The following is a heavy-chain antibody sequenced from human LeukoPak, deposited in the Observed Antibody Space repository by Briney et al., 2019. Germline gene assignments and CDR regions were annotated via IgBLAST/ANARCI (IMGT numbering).Heavy chain of an antibody. Sequence: GGSLRLSCAASGFTFSNYAINCVRQAPGKGLEGVASISGSGGSTYCADSVKGRFTSSRDNSKNTLYLQMPSLRAEDTAVYYCAKCVMAGGGYYYGMDVWGQGTTVTVSS. J-gene: IGHJ6*02. V-gene: IGHV3-23*01. CDR3: AKCVMAGGGYYYGMDV. CDR2: ISGSGGST. CDR1: GFTFSNYA. D-gene: IGHD3-10*01.